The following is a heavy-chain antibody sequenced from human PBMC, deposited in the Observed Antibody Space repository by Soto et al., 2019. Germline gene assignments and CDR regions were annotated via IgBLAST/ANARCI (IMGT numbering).Heavy chain of an antibody. CDR2: IYHSGST. J-gene: IGHJ5*02. V-gene: IGHV4-30-2*01. CDR3: ARVGITMVRGVIQPNWFDP. CDR1: GGSISSGGYS. Sequence: PSETLSLTCAVSGGSISSGGYSWSWIRQPPGKGLEWIGYIYHSGSTYYNPSLKSRVTISVDRSKNQFSLKLSSVTAADTAVYYCARVGITMVRGVIQPNWFDPWGQGTLVTVSS. D-gene: IGHD3-10*01.